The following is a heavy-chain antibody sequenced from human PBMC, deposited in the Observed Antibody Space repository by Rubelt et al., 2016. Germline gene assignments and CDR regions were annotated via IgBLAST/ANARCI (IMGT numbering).Heavy chain of an antibody. Sequence: EVQLLESGGGLVQFGGSLRLSCAASGFTFSSYAMSWVRQAPGKGLEWVSGICGSGDRTYYADSVKGRFTISRDNSKNTVLLQINSRRAEDTAVYYCVRDRAASYFDYWGQGTLVIVSS. CDR3: VRDRAASYFDY. D-gene: IGHD6-25*01. CDR2: ICGSGDRT. V-gene: IGHV3-23*01. J-gene: IGHJ4*02. CDR1: GFTFSSYA.